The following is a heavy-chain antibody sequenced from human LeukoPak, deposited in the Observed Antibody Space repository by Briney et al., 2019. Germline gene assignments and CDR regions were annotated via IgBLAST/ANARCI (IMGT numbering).Heavy chain of an antibody. V-gene: IGHV3-23*01. D-gene: IGHD6-19*01. CDR2: ISGSGGST. CDR1: GFTFSSYA. J-gene: IGHJ4*02. Sequence: GGSLRLSCAASGFTFSSYAMSWVRQAPGKGLEWVSAISGSGGSTYYADSVKGRFTTSRDNSKNTLYLQMNSLRAEDTAVYYCAKGDGQWLVPDYWGQGTLVTVSS. CDR3: AKGDGQWLVPDY.